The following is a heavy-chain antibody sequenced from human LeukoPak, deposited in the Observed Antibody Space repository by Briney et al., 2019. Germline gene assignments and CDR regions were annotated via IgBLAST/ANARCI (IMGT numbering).Heavy chain of an antibody. CDR3: ARDQEAFDY. CDR1: GYSFTSNY. Sequence: ASVKVSCKASGYSFTSNYIHWVRQAPGQGLEWMGMIYPRDGSTSYAQKFQGRVTETRDTSTSTVHMELSGLRSEDTAVYYCARDQEAFDYWGQGTLVTVSS. J-gene: IGHJ4*02. CDR2: IYPRDGST. V-gene: IGHV1-46*01.